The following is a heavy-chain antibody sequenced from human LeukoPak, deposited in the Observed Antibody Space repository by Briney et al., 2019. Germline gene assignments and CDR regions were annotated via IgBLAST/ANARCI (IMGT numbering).Heavy chain of an antibody. J-gene: IGHJ5*02. Sequence: GRSLRLSCAASGFTFSSYAMSSVRQDPGKWLEWVSAISGSGGSTYYADSVKGRFTISRDNSKNTLYLQMNSLRAEDTAVYYCARAGYSYGFPDNWFDPWGQGTLVTVSS. D-gene: IGHD5-18*01. CDR1: GFTFSSYA. CDR3: ARAGYSYGFPDNWFDP. V-gene: IGHV3-23*01. CDR2: ISGSGGST.